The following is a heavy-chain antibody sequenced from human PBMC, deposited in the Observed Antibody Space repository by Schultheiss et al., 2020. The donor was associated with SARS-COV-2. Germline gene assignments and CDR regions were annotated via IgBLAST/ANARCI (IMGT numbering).Heavy chain of an antibody. V-gene: IGHV3-66*01. Sequence: GGSLRLSCAASGFTVSSNYMSWVRQAHGKGLEWVSVIYSGGSTYYADSVKGRFTISRDNSKNTLYLQMNSLRAEDTAVYYCARDPIAAAGKGDAFDIWGQGTMVTVSS. CDR3: ARDPIAAAGKGDAFDI. CDR1: GFTVSSNY. CDR2: IYSGGST. J-gene: IGHJ3*02. D-gene: IGHD6-13*01.